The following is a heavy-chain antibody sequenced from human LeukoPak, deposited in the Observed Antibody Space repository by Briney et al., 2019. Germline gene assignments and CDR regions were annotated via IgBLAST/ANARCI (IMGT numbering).Heavy chain of an antibody. CDR2: INHSGST. J-gene: IGHJ4*02. V-gene: IGHV4-34*01. CDR3: ARRRDWYPFDY. CDR1: GGSFSGYY. Sequence: SETLSLTCAVYGGSFSGYYWSWIRQPPGKGLEWIGEINHSGSTNYNPSLKSRVTISVDTSKNQFSLKLSSVTAADTAVYYCARRRDWYPFDYWGQGTLVTVSS. D-gene: IGHD6-19*01.